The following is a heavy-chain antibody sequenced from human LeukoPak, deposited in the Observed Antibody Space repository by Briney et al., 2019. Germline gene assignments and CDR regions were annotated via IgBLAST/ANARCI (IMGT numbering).Heavy chain of an antibody. CDR1: GGSISSGGYY. Sequence: TSETLSLTCTVSGGSISSGGYYWSWIRQHPGKGLEWIGYIYYSGSTYYNPSLKSRVTISVDTSKNLFSLKLSSVTAADTAVYYCARDDGGNDAFDIWGQGTMVTVSS. J-gene: IGHJ3*02. CDR2: IYYSGST. D-gene: IGHD4-23*01. CDR3: ARDDGGNDAFDI. V-gene: IGHV4-31*03.